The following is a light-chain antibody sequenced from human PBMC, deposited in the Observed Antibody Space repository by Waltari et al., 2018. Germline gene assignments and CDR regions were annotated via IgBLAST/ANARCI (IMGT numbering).Light chain of an antibody. J-gene: IGLJ3*02. CDR3: TSYAGSDKLL. CDR2: QVT. V-gene: IGLV2-8*01. Sequence: QPALTHPPSASGSPGPAVTISCTGSRRDVGSYNLLSWYQQQPDKAPKLMIDQVTLRPSAVPVRLSGSKSGNTASLSVSGLQAEDEADYYCTSYAGSDKLLCGGGTKLTVL. CDR1: RRDVGSYNL.